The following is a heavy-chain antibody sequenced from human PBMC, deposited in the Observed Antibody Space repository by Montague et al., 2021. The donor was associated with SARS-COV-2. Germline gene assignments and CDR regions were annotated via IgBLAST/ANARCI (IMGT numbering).Heavy chain of an antibody. CDR1: GFSLSTSGMC. Sequence: PALVKPTQTLTLTCTFSGFSLSTSGMCVSWIRQPPGKALEWLARIDWDDDKYYSTSLKTRLTISKDTSKNQVVLTMTNMDPVDTATYYCARGTYDILTGYDYDMDIWGQGTTVTVSS. V-gene: IGHV2-70*11. J-gene: IGHJ6*02. CDR2: IDWDDDK. D-gene: IGHD3-9*01. CDR3: ARGTYDILTGYDYDMDI.